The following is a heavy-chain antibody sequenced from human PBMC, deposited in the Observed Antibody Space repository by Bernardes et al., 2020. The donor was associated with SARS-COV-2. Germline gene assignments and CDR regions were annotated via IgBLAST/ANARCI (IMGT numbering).Heavy chain of an antibody. CDR3: TTEGGNVDY. Sequence: SLRLSCTASGLTFSYSWMNWVRQAPGKGLEWVGRIKSRTDGGTTDYAAPVKGRFTISRDDSKNMLFLQMNSLKTEDAAVYYCTTEGGNVDYWGQGIPVTVSS. J-gene: IGHJ4*02. CDR2: IKSRTDGGTT. V-gene: IGHV3-15*07. D-gene: IGHD1-26*01. CDR1: GLTFSYSW.